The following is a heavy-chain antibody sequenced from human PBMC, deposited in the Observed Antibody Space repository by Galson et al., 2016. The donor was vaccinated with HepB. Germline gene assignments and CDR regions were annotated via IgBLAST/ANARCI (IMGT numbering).Heavy chain of an antibody. CDR3: AKDGRLYRQQLNDALDS. Sequence: SLRLSCAASGFNFSSYAMSWVRQAPGKGLEWVSGISGSGDSTYYADSVTGRFTISRDNPKNTLYLQMHSLRAEDTAVYDCAKDGRLYRQQLNDALDSWGQGTMVTVSS. V-gene: IGHV3-23*01. J-gene: IGHJ3*02. CDR1: GFNFSSYA. D-gene: IGHD6-13*01. CDR2: ISGSGDST.